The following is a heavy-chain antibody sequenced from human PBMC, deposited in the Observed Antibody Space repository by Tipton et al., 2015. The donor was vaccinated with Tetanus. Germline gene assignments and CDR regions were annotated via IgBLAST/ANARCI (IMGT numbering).Heavy chain of an antibody. D-gene: IGHD6-25*01. CDR3: VSGSALDY. J-gene: IGHJ4*02. V-gene: IGHV3-23*01. Sequence: SLRLSCAASGFTFSNCAMRWVRQAPGKGLEWVSGISGSGATTYYEDSVKGRFTISRDNPKNTLYLQMNSLRAEDTAVYYCVSGSALDYWGQGTLISVSS. CDR2: ISGSGATT. CDR1: GFTFSNCA.